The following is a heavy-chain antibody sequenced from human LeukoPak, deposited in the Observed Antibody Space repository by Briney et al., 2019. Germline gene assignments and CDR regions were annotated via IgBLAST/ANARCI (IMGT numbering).Heavy chain of an antibody. CDR2: IYYSGST. V-gene: IGHV4-59*08. Sequence: KPSETLSLTCTVSGGSISSYYWSWIRQPPGKGLEWIGYIYYSGSTNYNPSLKSRVTISVDTSKNQFSLKLSSVTAADTAVYYCAAADIVVVTATGAVDAFDIWGQGTMVTVSS. CDR3: AAADIVVVTATGAVDAFDI. D-gene: IGHD2-21*02. J-gene: IGHJ3*02. CDR1: GGSISSYY.